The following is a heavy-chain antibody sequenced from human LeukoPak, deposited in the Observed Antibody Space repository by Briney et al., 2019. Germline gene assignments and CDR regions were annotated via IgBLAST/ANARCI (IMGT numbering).Heavy chain of an antibody. CDR3: ARRMYYYDSSGYYWSPNDAFDI. V-gene: IGHV4-61*01. J-gene: IGHJ3*02. CDR1: GGSVSSGSYY. CDR2: IYYGGST. D-gene: IGHD3-22*01. Sequence: SETLSLTCTVSGGSVSSGSYYWSWIRQPPGKGLEWIGYIYYGGSTNYNPSLKSRVTISVDTSKNQFSLKLSSVTAADTAVYYCARRMYYYDSSGYYWSPNDAFDIWGQGTMVTVSS.